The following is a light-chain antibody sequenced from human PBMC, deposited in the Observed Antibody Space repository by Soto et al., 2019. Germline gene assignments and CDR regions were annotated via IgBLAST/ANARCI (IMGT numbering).Light chain of an antibody. V-gene: IGLV1-40*01. J-gene: IGLJ2*01. CDR1: SSNIGAGYG. CDR3: QTADTSLSVV. CDR2: GNI. Sequence: QSVLTQPPSVSGAPGQRVTISCTGSSSNIGAGYGVHWYQQLPGAAPKLLIYGNINRPSGVPDRISGSQSGTSASLAITGLQAEDEADYYCQTADTSLSVVFGGGTKVTVL.